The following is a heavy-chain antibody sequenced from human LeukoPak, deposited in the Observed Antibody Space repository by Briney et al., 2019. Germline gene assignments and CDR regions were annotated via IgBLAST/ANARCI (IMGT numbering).Heavy chain of an antibody. J-gene: IGHJ4*02. D-gene: IGHD5-18*01. CDR2: IWPGDSDT. CDR1: GYNFTSYW. V-gene: IGHV5-51*01. CDR3: ARHSSSGMVTF. Sequence: GESLKISCEGSGYNFTSYWIAWVRQMPGKGLEWMGMIWPGDSDTRYSPSFQGQVTISADKSISTAFLQWSSLKASDTAMYYCARHSSSGMVTFWGQGTLVTVSS.